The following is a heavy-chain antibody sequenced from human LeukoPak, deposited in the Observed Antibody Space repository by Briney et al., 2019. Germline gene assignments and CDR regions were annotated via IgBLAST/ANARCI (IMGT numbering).Heavy chain of an antibody. Sequence: SETLSLTCTVSGGSISCYYGSWIRQPPGKGLEWIGYIYYSGSTNYNPSLKSRVTISVDTSKNQFSLKLSSVTAADTAVYYCARHRWAAAGYYYYYMDVWGKGTTVTVSS. V-gene: IGHV4-59*01. CDR1: GGSISCYY. D-gene: IGHD6-13*01. J-gene: IGHJ6*03. CDR3: ARHRWAAAGYYYYYMDV. CDR2: IYYSGST.